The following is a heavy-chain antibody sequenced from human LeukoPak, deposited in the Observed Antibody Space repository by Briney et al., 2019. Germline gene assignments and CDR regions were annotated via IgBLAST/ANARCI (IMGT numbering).Heavy chain of an antibody. D-gene: IGHD6-19*01. J-gene: IGHJ4*02. V-gene: IGHV4-34*01. CDR2: INHSGST. Sequence: PSETLSLTCAVYGGSFSGYYWSWIRQPPGKGLEWIGEINHSGSTNYNLSLKSRVTISVDTSKNQFSLKLSSVTAADTAVYYCARGRSEYSSGLLIDYWGQGTLVTVSS. CDR3: ARGRSEYSSGLLIDY. CDR1: GGSFSGYY.